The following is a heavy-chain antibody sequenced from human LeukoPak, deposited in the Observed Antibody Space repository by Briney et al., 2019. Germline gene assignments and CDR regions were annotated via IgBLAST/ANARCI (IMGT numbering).Heavy chain of an antibody. CDR3: ARLDCVRGGCYNH. CDR2: VSHDGTT. CDR1: GDSVTDYY. D-gene: IGHD2-21*01. V-gene: IGHV4-59*08. J-gene: IGHJ4*02. Sequence: PSETLSLTCSVSGDSVTDYYWNWIRQPPGKGLEWIGYVSHDGTTNYTPSLRSRVIMAVDTAKNHISLRLTSVTAADTAVYYCARLDCVRGGCYNHWGQGALVTVSS.